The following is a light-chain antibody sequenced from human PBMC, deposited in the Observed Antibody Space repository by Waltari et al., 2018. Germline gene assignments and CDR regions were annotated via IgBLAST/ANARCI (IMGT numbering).Light chain of an antibody. CDR2: CAT. CDR1: QCVGRRY. Sequence: EVVLTQSPGTLSLSPGERANFPCWASQCVGRRYLAGYQQKPGQAPRLLIYCATSRATGIPDRFSGSGSGTDFTLTISRLEPEDFAVYYCQQYDISPQTFGPGTKVDI. V-gene: IGKV3-20*01. J-gene: IGKJ3*01. CDR3: QQYDISPQT.